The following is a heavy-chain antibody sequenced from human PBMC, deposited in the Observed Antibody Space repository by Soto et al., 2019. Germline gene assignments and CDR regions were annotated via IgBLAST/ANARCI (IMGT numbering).Heavy chain of an antibody. D-gene: IGHD6-6*01. V-gene: IGHV3-74*01. CDR3: ARDPRRNMAARPLDY. CDR2: INSDGSST. J-gene: IGHJ4*02. CDR1: GFTVSSNY. Sequence: GGSLRLSCAASGFTVSSNYMSWVRQAPGKGLEWVSRINSDGSSTSYADSVKGRFTIYRDNAKNTLYLQMNSLRAEDTAVYYCARDPRRNMAARPLDYWGQATLVTVSS.